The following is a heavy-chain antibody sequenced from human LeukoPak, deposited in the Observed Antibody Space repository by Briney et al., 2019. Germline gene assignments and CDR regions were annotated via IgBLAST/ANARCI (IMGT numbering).Heavy chain of an antibody. Sequence: GGSLRLSCAASGFTFSSYEMNWVRQAPGKGLEWVSYISSSGSTIYYADSVKGRSTISRDNAKNSLYLQMNSLRAEDTAVYYCARGYGSGSYYKIRGAFDIWGQGTMVTVSS. CDR2: ISSSGSTI. D-gene: IGHD3-10*01. J-gene: IGHJ3*02. CDR1: GFTFSSYE. V-gene: IGHV3-48*03. CDR3: ARGYGSGSYYKIRGAFDI.